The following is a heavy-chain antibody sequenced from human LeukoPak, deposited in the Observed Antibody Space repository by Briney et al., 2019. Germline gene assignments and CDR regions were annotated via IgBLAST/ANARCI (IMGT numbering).Heavy chain of an antibody. CDR3: ARDLFVGGMDV. J-gene: IGHJ6*03. V-gene: IGHV4-31*03. CDR1: GDSNTNRAYY. CDR2: IYYSGST. D-gene: IGHD3-16*01. Sequence: SETLSLTCTVSGDSNTNRAYYWSWIRQHPGTGLEWIGYIYYSGSTYYDPSLMTRVTMSVDTSKNQFSLKLNSVTAADTAVYYCARDLFVGGMDVWGKGTTVTVSS.